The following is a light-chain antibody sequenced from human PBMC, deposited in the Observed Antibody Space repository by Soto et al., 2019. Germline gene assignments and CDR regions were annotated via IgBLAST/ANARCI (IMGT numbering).Light chain of an antibody. Sequence: DVQVSQSPAALSATVRDRVTITFRASQSISRWLTWYQQKPGKAPKLLIYEASNLESGVPSRFSGSGSGTEFTLTIGGLQPDDFATYYCQQFNSYPIPFGHGTRLEI. CDR1: QSISRW. V-gene: IGKV1-5*01. CDR3: QQFNSYPIP. CDR2: EAS. J-gene: IGKJ5*01.